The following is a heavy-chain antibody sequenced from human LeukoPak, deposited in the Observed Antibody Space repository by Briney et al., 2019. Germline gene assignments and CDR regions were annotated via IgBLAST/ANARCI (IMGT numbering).Heavy chain of an antibody. CDR3: ASLSGPGWFDP. CDR1: GYTFTSYA. V-gene: IGHV1-3*01. Sequence: GASVKVSCKASGYTFTSYAMHWVRQAPGQRLEWMGWINAGNGNTEYSQKFQGRVTITRDTSASTAYMELSSLRSEDTAVYYCASLSGPGWFDPWGQGTLVTVSS. CDR2: INAGNGNT. D-gene: IGHD3-10*01. J-gene: IGHJ5*02.